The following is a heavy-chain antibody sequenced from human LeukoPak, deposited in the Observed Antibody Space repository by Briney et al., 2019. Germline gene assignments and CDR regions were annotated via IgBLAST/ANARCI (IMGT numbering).Heavy chain of an antibody. CDR1: GFTFSDNY. CDR2: IKSDGSST. J-gene: IGHJ3*02. V-gene: IGHV3-74*01. Sequence: GGSLRLSCAASGFTFSDNYMSWIRQAPGKGLVWVSRIKSDGSSTIYADSVKGRFTISRDNAKNTLYLQMNSLRAEDTAVYYCARRSAARNAFDIWGQGTMVTVSS. D-gene: IGHD6-6*01. CDR3: ARRSAARNAFDI.